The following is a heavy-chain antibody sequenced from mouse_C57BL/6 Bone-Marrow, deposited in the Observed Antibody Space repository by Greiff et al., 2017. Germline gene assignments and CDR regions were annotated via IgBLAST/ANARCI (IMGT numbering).Heavy chain of an antibody. Sequence: EVKLVESGGGLVKPGGSLKLSCAASGFTFSSYAMSWVRQTPEKRLEWVATISDGGSYTYYPDNVKGRFTISRDNAKNNLYLQMSHLKSEDTAMYYCARDRNWDEYYFDYWGQGTTLTGSS. CDR1: GFTFSSYA. J-gene: IGHJ2*01. V-gene: IGHV5-4*01. CDR3: ARDRNWDEYYFDY. CDR2: ISDGGSYT. D-gene: IGHD4-1*01.